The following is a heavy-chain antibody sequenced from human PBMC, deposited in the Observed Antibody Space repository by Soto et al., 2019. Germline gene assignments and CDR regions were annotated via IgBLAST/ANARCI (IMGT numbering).Heavy chain of an antibody. Sequence: GGSLRLSCAASGFTFSSYGMHWVRQAPGKGLEWVAVIWYDGSNKYYADSVKGRFTISRDNSKNTLYLQMNSLRAEDTAVYYCARDVAAAGFFDYWGQGTIVTVYS. V-gene: IGHV3-33*01. CDR1: GFTFSSYG. CDR3: ARDVAAAGFFDY. CDR2: IWYDGSNK. J-gene: IGHJ4*02. D-gene: IGHD6-13*01.